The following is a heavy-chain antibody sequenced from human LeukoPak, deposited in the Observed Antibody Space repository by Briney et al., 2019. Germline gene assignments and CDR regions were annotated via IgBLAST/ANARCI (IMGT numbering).Heavy chain of an antibody. CDR1: GYTFTGYY. D-gene: IGHD3-10*01. CDR2: INPNTGGT. CDR3: AREPMVRDFNWFDP. V-gene: IGHV1-2*06. Sequence: ASVKVSCKASGYTFTGYYIHWVRQAPGQGLEWMGRINPNTGGTNYAQKFQGRVSMTRDTSISTAYMERSRLTSDDTAVYYCAREPMVRDFNWFDPWGQGTLVTVSS. J-gene: IGHJ5*02.